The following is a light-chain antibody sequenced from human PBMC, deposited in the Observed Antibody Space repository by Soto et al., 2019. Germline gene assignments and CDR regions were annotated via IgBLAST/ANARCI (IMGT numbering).Light chain of an antibody. CDR1: SSDIGDYNY. CDR3: SSYTRSGIPGVL. Sequence: QSALTQPASVSGSPGQSITISCTGASSDIGDYNYVSWYQQHPGKAPKLMIYDVTNRPSGVSNRFSGSKSGNTASLTISGLQADDDSDYYCSSYTRSGIPGVLFGGGTKLTVL. CDR2: DVT. V-gene: IGLV2-14*03. J-gene: IGLJ2*01.